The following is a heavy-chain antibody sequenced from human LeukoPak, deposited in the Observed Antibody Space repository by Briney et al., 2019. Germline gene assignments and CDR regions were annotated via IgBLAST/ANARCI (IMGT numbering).Heavy chain of an antibody. D-gene: IGHD5-12*01. Sequence: AASEKVSCKASGYTFTSYGISWVRQAPGQGLEWMGWISAYNGNTNYAQKLQGRVTMTTDTSTSTAYMELRSLRSDDTAVYYCARWGIIVATTDDTNYYYYYGMDVWGQGTTVTVSS. J-gene: IGHJ6*02. CDR2: ISAYNGNT. CDR3: ARWGIIVATTDDTNYYYYYGMDV. V-gene: IGHV1-18*01. CDR1: GYTFTSYG.